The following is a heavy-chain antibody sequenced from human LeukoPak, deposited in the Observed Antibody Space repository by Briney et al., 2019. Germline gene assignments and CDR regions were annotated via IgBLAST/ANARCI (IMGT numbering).Heavy chain of an antibody. J-gene: IGHJ4*02. D-gene: IGHD3-10*01. Sequence: GGSLRLSCVASGFTFSSYAMSWVHQAPGRGLEWVSGINGSGHETWYTDSVKGRFTISRDNSKNTLYLQMNSLRAEDTAVYHCAKDYRGSDPMFDFWGQGTLITVSS. CDR2: INGSGHET. CDR3: AKDYRGSDPMFDF. CDR1: GFTFSSYA. V-gene: IGHV3-23*01.